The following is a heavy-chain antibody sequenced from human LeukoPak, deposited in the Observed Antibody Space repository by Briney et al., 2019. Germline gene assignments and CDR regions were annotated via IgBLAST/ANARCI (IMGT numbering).Heavy chain of an antibody. CDR2: IYYSGST. J-gene: IGHJ6*03. Sequence: PSETLSLTCTVSGGSISSYYWSWIRQPPGKGLEWIGYIYYSGSTNYNPSPKSRVTISVDTSKNQFSLKLSSVPAADTAVYSCARGGGYMDVWGKGTTVTVSS. CDR3: ARGGGYMDV. D-gene: IGHD3-16*01. V-gene: IGHV4-59*01. CDR1: GGSISSYY.